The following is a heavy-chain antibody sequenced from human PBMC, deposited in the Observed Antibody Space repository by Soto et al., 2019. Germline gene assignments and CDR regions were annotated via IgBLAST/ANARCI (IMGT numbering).Heavy chain of an antibody. D-gene: IGHD4-17*01. J-gene: IGHJ4*02. CDR3: AKDPTYDYGYFDS. Sequence: PGGSLRLSCAVSGFTFSSYAMNWVRQAPGKGLEWVSTIRTSVGDTYYAASVKGRFTISRDNSKSTVYLHLNSLRAEDTAIYYCAKDPTYDYGYFDSWGQGTLVTVSS. CDR1: GFTFSSYA. CDR2: IRTSVGDT. V-gene: IGHV3-23*01.